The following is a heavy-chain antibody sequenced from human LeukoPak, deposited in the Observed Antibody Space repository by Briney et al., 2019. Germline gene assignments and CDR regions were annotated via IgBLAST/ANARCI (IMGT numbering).Heavy chain of an antibody. CDR2: ISGSGGST. J-gene: IGHJ4*02. D-gene: IGHD3-22*01. CDR1: GFTFSSYA. Sequence: GRSLRLSCAASGFTFSSYAMSWVRQAPGKGLEWVSAISGSGGSTYYADSVKGRFTISRDNSKNTLYLQMNSLRAEDTAVYYCAKRHFYYYDSSGYYPWSYWGQGTLVTVSS. V-gene: IGHV3-23*01. CDR3: AKRHFYYYDSSGYYPWSY.